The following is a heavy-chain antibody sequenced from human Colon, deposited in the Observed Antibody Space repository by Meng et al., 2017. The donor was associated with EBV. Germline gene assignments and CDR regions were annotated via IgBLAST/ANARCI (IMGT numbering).Heavy chain of an antibody. D-gene: IGHD6-19*01. J-gene: IGHJ4*02. Sequence: QASAPGWVKLSQTLPLTFAVPGGSVSIGGYYWTWIRQHPGKGLEWFGHIYYSGSTFYNPSLKRRVIISIDTSKNQFSLNLRSVTAADTAVYYCARVSSGWDYFDYWGQGTLVTVSS. V-gene: IGHV4-31*11. CDR1: GGSVSIGGYY. CDR2: IYYSGST. CDR3: ARVSSGWDYFDY.